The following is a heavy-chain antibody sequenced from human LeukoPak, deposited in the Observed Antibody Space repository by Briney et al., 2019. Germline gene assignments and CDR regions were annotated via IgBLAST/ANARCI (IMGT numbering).Heavy chain of an antibody. V-gene: IGHV1-8*01. Sequence: ASVKVSCKASGYTFTSYDINWVRQATGQGLEWMGWMNPNSGNTGYAQKFQGRVTMTRNTSISTAYMELSSLRSEDTAVYYCARGGRGSWAAALMGGYWGQGTLVTVSS. D-gene: IGHD2-2*01. CDR3: ARGGRGSWAAALMGGY. CDR2: MNPNSGNT. J-gene: IGHJ4*02. CDR1: GYTFTSYD.